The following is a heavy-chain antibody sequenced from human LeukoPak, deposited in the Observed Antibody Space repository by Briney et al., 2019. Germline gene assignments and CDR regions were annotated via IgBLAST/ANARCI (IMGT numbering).Heavy chain of an antibody. Sequence: NASETLSLTCTVSGGSISSYYWSWIRQPPGKGLEWIGYIYYTGSTNYNPSLKSRVTISVDTSKDRFSLKLSSVTAADTAVYYCARDVDSLDYWGQGTLVTVSS. CDR1: GGSISSYY. V-gene: IGHV4-59*01. CDR2: IYYTGST. D-gene: IGHD2-21*01. J-gene: IGHJ4*02. CDR3: ARDVDSLDY.